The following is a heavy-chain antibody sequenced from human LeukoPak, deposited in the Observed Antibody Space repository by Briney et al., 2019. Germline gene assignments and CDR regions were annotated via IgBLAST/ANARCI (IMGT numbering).Heavy chain of an antibody. D-gene: IGHD2-15*01. V-gene: IGHV4-34*01. CDR2: INHSGST. Sequence: SETLSLTCAAYGGSFSGYYWSWIRQPPGKGLEWIGEINHSGSTNYNPSLKSRVTISVDTSKNQFSLKLSSVTAADTAVYYCARSTPHRYFDLWGRGTLVTVSS. CDR1: GGSFSGYY. J-gene: IGHJ2*01. CDR3: ARSTPHRYFDL.